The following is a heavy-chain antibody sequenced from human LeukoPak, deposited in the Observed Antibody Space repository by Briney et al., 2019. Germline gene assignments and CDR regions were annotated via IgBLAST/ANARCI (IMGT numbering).Heavy chain of an antibody. CDR3: AGVPIYYDILTGYYDD. V-gene: IGHV1-18*01. CDR2: ISAYNGNT. Sequence: ASVKVSCKASGYTFTSYGISWVRQAPGQGLEWMGWISAYNGNTNYAQKRQGRVTMTTDTSTSTAYRELRSLRSDDTAVYYYAGVPIYYDILTGYYDDWGQGTLVTVSS. D-gene: IGHD3-9*01. J-gene: IGHJ4*02. CDR1: GYTFTSYG.